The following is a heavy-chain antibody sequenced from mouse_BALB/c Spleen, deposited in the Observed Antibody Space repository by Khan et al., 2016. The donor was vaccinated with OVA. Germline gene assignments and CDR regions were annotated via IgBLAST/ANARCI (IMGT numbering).Heavy chain of an antibody. V-gene: IGHV2-6-1*01. D-gene: IGHD2-10*01. Sequence: QVQLKESGPGLVAPSQSLSITCTISGFSLTNYGVHWVRQPPGKGLEWLVVIWSDGRTTYNSDLNSSLTIPKDNSKSQVFLKMHSLQTDDTAMYFCARQPYYHYNIMDYWGQGTSVTVSS. J-gene: IGHJ4*01. CDR3: ARQPYYHYNIMDY. CDR2: IWSDGRT. CDR1: GFSLTNYG.